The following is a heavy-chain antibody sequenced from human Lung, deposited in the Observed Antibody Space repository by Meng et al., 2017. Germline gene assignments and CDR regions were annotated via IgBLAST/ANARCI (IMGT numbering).Heavy chain of an antibody. CDR2: IDPKSGDT. CDR1: EYNFPDYW. Sequence: VEWVQSGPEGKKPGPSVKGSGKLSEYNFPDYWLHWVRRAPGQGLEWMGRIDPKSGDTHYAQRFQGRVTMTGDTSISTAYMELSGLRSDDTAMYYCARDEDISAAGKLFGDYWGQGTLVTVSS. D-gene: IGHD6-13*01. J-gene: IGHJ4*02. CDR3: ARDEDISAAGKLFGDY. V-gene: IGHV1-2*06.